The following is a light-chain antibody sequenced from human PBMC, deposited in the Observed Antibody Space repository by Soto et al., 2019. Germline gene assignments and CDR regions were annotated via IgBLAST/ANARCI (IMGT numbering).Light chain of an antibody. CDR3: CSYVGASIYV. CDR1: SSDIGGYNS. CDR2: EGT. Sequence: QSALTQPPSASGSPGQSVTISCTGTSSDIGGYNSVSWYQQHPGKAPRLMIYEGTKRPSGVSNRFSGSTSGSTASLTISGLQTEDEADYYCCSYVGASIYVFGTGTKVTVL. J-gene: IGLJ1*01. V-gene: IGLV2-8*01.